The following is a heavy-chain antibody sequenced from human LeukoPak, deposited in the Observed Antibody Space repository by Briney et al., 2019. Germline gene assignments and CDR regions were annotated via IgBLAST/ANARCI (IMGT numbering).Heavy chain of an antibody. J-gene: IGHJ5*01. CDR3: ASWGSYYSGGRRFDS. Sequence: SETLSLTCAVYGGSFSGYYWSWIRQPPGKGLEWIGEINHSGSTNYNPSLKSRVTISVDTSKNQFSLKLSSVTAADTAVYYCASWGSYYSGGRRFDSWGQGTLVTVSS. CDR2: INHSGST. V-gene: IGHV4-34*01. CDR1: GGSFSGYY. D-gene: IGHD1-26*01.